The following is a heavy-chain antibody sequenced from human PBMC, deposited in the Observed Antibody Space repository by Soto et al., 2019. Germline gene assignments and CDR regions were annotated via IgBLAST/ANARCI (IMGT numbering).Heavy chain of an antibody. D-gene: IGHD2-15*01. CDR2: ISAYNGNT. J-gene: IGHJ4*02. CDR3: ARGYCSGGSCLSFDY. V-gene: IGHV1-18*01. Sequence: ASVKVSCKASGYTFTSYGISWVRQAPGQGLEWMGWISAYNGNTNYAQKLQGRVTMTTDTSTSTAYMELRSLRFDDTAVYYCARGYCSGGSCLSFDYWGQGTLVTSPQ. CDR1: GYTFTSYG.